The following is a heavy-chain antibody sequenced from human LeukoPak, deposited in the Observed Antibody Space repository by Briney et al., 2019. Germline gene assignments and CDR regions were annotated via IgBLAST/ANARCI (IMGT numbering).Heavy chain of an antibody. J-gene: IGHJ4*02. V-gene: IGHV3-23*01. Sequence: GGSLRLSCAASGFTFSSYIMSWVRQAPGKGLEWVSTISGSGGSTNYADSVKGRFTISRDNSKNTLYLQVNSLRAEDTAVYYCAKAFSGTLEFDYWSQGTLVTVSS. CDR3: AKAFSGTLEFDY. CDR1: GFTFSSYI. D-gene: IGHD1-26*01. CDR2: ISGSGGST.